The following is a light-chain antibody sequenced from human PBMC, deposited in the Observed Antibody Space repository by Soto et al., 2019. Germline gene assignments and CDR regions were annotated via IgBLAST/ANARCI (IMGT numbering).Light chain of an antibody. CDR1: SSDVGAYNY. Sequence: QSVLTQPASVSGSPGQSITISCTGTSSDVGAYNYVSWYQQHPGKAPKLMIYEVSKRPSGVSNRFSGSKSGNTASLTISGLQAEDEADYYCCSYAGSSFVVFGGGTKLTVL. CDR2: EVS. J-gene: IGLJ2*01. V-gene: IGLV2-23*02. CDR3: CSYAGSSFVV.